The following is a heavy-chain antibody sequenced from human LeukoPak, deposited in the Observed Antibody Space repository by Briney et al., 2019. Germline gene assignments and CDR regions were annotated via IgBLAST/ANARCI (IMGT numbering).Heavy chain of an antibody. V-gene: IGHV1-2*06. CDR3: ARSKLRGGSGYLHDY. D-gene: IGHD3-22*01. J-gene: IGHJ4*02. Sequence: GASVKVSCKASGYTFTGYYMHWVRQAPGQGLEWMGRINPNSGGTNYAQKFQGRVTMTRDTSISTAYMELSRLRSDDTAVYYCARSKLRGGSGYLHDYWGQGTLVTVSS. CDR2: INPNSGGT. CDR1: GYTFTGYY.